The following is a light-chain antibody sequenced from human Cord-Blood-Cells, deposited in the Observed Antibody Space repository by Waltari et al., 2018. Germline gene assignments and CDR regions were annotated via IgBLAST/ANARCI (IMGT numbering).Light chain of an antibody. Sequence: QSALTQPASVSGSPGQSITIPCTGTSSAVGSYNLVSWYQQHPGKAPKLMIYEGSKRPSGVSNRFSGSKSVNTASLTISGLQAEDEADYYCCSYAGSSTWVFGGGTKLTVL. V-gene: IGLV2-23*01. CDR1: SSAVGSYNL. CDR3: CSYAGSSTWV. CDR2: EGS. J-gene: IGLJ3*02.